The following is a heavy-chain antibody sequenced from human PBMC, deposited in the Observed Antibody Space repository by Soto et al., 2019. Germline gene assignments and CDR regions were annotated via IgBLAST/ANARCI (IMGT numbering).Heavy chain of an antibody. CDR3: AKLWRH. CDR1: GGSFDGYY. Sequence: ETLSLTGGGSGGSFDGYYWSWIRQSPGKGLEWIGEISGSGATNYNPALESRVSLSLDTSKNQFSLKLDSVTASDTAVYYCAKLWRHWGQGTRGTV. D-gene: IGHD2-21*01. V-gene: IGHV4-34*01. CDR2: ISGSGAT. J-gene: IGHJ4*02.